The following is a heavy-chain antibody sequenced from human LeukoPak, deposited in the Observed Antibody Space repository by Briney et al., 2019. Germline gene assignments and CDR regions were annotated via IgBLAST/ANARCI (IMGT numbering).Heavy chain of an antibody. J-gene: IGHJ4*02. CDR1: GFTFSTYD. V-gene: IGHV3-30*03. CDR2: ISFDGSNK. CDR3: ASARALYGYSGYDEPYFDY. Sequence: GGSLRLSCAASGFTFSTYDMHWVRQAPGKGLEWVVVISFDGSNKYYADSVKGRFTISRDNSKNTLYLQMNSLRAEDTAVYYCASARALYGYSGYDEPYFDYWGQGTLVTVSS. D-gene: IGHD5-12*01.